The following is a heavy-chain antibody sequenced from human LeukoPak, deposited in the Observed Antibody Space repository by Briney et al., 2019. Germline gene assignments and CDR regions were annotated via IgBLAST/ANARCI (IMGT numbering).Heavy chain of an antibody. CDR1: GFTFSSYA. D-gene: IGHD3-10*01. V-gene: IGHV3-48*04. CDR2: ISGSGSTI. J-gene: IGHJ4*02. CDR3: ARMAVRGVRLPYFDY. Sequence: GGSLRLSCAASGFTFSSYAMSWVRQTPGKGLEWVSYISGSGSTIYNADSVKGRLTISRDNAKNSLYLQMNSLTAEDTAVYYCARMAVRGVRLPYFDYWGQGTLVTVSS.